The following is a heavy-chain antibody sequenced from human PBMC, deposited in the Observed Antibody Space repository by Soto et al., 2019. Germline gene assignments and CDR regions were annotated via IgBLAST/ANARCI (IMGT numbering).Heavy chain of an antibody. CDR1: GYTFSNYN. J-gene: IGHJ6*03. CDR2: MNPDSGNT. Sequence: QEQLVQSGAEVKRPGAPVKVSCKASGYTFSNYNINWVRQASGQGLEWMGWMNPDSGNTGYAEKFQGRVTMTRNSSISTAYMELSGLRSEDTAVYYCAREAASDPSFYYHYMDVWGKGPRSPSP. V-gene: IGHV1-8*01. D-gene: IGHD3-10*01. CDR3: AREAASDPSFYYHYMDV.